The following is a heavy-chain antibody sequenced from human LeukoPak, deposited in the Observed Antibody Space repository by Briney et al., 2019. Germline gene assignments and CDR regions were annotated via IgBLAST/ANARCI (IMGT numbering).Heavy chain of an antibody. V-gene: IGHV3-21*01. D-gene: IGHD5-12*01. J-gene: IGHJ4*02. CDR1: GFTFSSYS. CDR3: ARSGGGYDYLDY. CDR2: ISSSSYI. Sequence: GGSLRLSCAASGFTFSSYSMNWVRQAPGKGLEWVSSISSSSYIYYADSVKGRFTISRDNAKNSLYLQMNSLRAEDTAVYYCARSGGGYDYLDYWGQGTLVTVSS.